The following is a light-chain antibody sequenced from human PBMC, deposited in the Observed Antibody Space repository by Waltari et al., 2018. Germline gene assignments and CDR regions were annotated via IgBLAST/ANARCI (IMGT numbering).Light chain of an antibody. CDR2: RAS. CDR3: HRYDYVWT. J-gene: IGKJ1*01. V-gene: IGKV3-20*01. CDR1: ESVTTNY. Sequence: VLTQSPGTLSLSPGDRAILSCTASESVTTNYLAWFQQRPGQAPRRLIYRASIRAAGVPDRFSGSGSGTDFSLTIRRLEPEDFAMYYCHRYDYVWTFGQGTKVEI.